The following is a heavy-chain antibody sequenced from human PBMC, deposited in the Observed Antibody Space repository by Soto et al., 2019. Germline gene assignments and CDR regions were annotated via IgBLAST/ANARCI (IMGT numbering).Heavy chain of an antibody. CDR3: ARGSYYYDSSGSSPLPYYYYGMDV. CDR1: GYTFTGYY. V-gene: IGHV1-2*04. J-gene: IGHJ6*02. CDR2: INPNSGGT. Sequence: ASVKVSCKASGYTFTGYYMHWVRQAPGQGLEWMGWINPNSGGTNYAQKFQGWVTMTRDTSISTAYMELSRLRSDDTAVYCCARGSYYYDSSGSSPLPYYYYGMDVWGQGTTVTVSS. D-gene: IGHD3-22*01.